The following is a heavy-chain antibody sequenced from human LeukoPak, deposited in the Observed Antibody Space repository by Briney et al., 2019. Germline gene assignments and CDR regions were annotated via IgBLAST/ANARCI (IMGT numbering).Heavy chain of an antibody. D-gene: IGHD3-22*01. CDR1: GFTFRSYA. CDR3: AKDSSDYYFDY. J-gene: IGHJ4*02. Sequence: GGSLRLSCAASGFTFRSYAMHWVRQAPGKGLEWLAFIWYDEITKNYADSVKGRFTISRDNSKNTLYVQMNSLRPDDTAVYYCAKDSSDYYFDYWGQGTLVTVSS. CDR2: IWYDEITK. V-gene: IGHV3-30*02.